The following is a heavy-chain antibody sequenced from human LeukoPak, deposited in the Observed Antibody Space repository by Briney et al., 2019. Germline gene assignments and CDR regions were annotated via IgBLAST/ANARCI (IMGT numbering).Heavy chain of an antibody. J-gene: IGHJ2*01. Sequence: PSETLSLTCAVYGGSFSGYYWSWIRQPPGKGLEWIGEINHSGSTNYNPSLKSRVTISVDTSKNQFSLKLSSVTAADTAVYYCAKIVTVWYFDLWGRGTLVTVSS. V-gene: IGHV4-34*01. CDR2: INHSGST. CDR1: GGSFSGYY. CDR3: AKIVTVWYFDL. D-gene: IGHD1-26*01.